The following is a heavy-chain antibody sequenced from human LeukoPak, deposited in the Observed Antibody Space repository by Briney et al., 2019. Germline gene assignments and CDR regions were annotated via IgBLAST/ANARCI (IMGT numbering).Heavy chain of an antibody. Sequence: NASETLSLTCTVSGGSISSYYWSWIRQPPGKGLEWIGYIYYSGSTNYNPSLKSRVTISVDTSKNQFSLKLSSVTAADTAVYYCARDRHRVALGFFDYWGQGTLVTVSS. J-gene: IGHJ4*02. CDR2: IYYSGST. CDR3: ARDRHRVALGFFDY. D-gene: IGHD5-12*01. CDR1: GGSISSYY. V-gene: IGHV4-59*01.